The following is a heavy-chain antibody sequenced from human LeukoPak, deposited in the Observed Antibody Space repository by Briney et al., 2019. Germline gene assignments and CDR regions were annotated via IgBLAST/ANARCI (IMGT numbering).Heavy chain of an antibody. D-gene: IGHD3-22*01. V-gene: IGHV4-39*07. CDR3: ARANYYDSSGLRY. Sequence: SETLSLTCTVSGGSISSSSYYWGWIRQPPGKGLEWIGSIYYSGSTYYNPSLKSRVTISVDASKNQFSLKLSSVTAADTAVYYCARANYYDSSGLRYWGQGTLVTVSS. CDR1: GGSISSSSYY. CDR2: IYYSGST. J-gene: IGHJ4*02.